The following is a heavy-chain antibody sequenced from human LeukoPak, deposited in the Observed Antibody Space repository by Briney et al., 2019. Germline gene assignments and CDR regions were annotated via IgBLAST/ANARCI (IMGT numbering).Heavy chain of an antibody. CDR2: ISSSSSYI. CDR1: GFTFSSYS. D-gene: IGHD4-17*01. Sequence: PGGSLRLSCAASGFTFSSYSMNWVRQAPGKGLEWVSSISSSSSYIHYADSVKGRFTISRDNAKNSLYLQMNSLRAEDTAVYYCAREGTYGDYGIYYYYMDVWGKGTTVTVSS. CDR3: AREGTYGDYGIYYYYMDV. V-gene: IGHV3-21*01. J-gene: IGHJ6*03.